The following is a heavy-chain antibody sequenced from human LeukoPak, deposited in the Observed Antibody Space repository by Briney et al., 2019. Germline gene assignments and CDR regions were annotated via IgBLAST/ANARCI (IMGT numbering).Heavy chain of an antibody. Sequence: GGSLRLSCAASGFTFSTYAMTWVRQAPGKGLEWVSAIGARGDTSDYADSVKGRFTISRDNSKNTLYLQMNTLRVEDTAIYYCVKRDRGTFDYLGQGTLVTVSS. D-gene: IGHD1-1*01. CDR1: GFTFSTYA. CDR2: IGARGDTS. V-gene: IGHV3-23*01. CDR3: VKRDRGTFDY. J-gene: IGHJ4*02.